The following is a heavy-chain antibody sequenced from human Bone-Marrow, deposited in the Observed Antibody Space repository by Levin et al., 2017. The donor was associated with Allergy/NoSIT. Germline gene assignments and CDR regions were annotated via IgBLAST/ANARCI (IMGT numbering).Heavy chain of an antibody. Sequence: SQTLSLTCTVSGGSISSGGYHWSWIRQHAGKGLEWIGYIYYSGSTYYNPSLKSRAMISLDTSKNQFTLKVTSATAADAAVYYCAREDGSTFDSWGQGTLVTVSS. CDR3: AREDGSTFDS. CDR1: GGSISSGGYH. D-gene: IGHD5-24*01. CDR2: IYYSGST. V-gene: IGHV4-31*03. J-gene: IGHJ4*02.